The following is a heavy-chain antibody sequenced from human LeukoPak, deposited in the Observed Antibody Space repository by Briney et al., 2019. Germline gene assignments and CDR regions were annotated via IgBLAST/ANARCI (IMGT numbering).Heavy chain of an antibody. CDR1: GGSFSGYY. CDR3: ARDIDYCSSTSCYKPYDYYGMDV. J-gene: IGHJ6*02. V-gene: IGHV4-34*01. Sequence: PSETLSLTCAVYGGSFSGYYWSWIRQPPGKGLEWIGEINHSGSTNYNPSLKSRVTISVDTSKNQFSLKLSSVTAADTAAYYCARDIDYCSSTSCYKPYDYYGMDVWGQGTTVTVSS. CDR2: INHSGST. D-gene: IGHD2-2*02.